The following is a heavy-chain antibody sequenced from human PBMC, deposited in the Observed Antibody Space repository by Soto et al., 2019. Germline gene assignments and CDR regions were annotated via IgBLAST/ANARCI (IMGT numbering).Heavy chain of an antibody. Sequence: SETLSLTCAGYGGSFSGYYWSWIRQPPGKGLEWIGEINHSGSTNYNPSLKSRVTISVDTSKNQFSLKLSSVTAADTAVYYCARGPAMGYYYYYGMDVWGQGTTVTVSS. D-gene: IGHD5-18*01. CDR3: ARGPAMGYYYYYGMDV. V-gene: IGHV4-34*01. CDR1: GGSFSGYY. CDR2: INHSGST. J-gene: IGHJ6*02.